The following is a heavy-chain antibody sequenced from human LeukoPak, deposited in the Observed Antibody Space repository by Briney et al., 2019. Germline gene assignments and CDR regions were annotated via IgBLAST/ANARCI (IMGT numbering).Heavy chain of an antibody. CDR2: INHSGST. CDR1: GDSISSGTFY. V-gene: IGHV4-39*07. CDR3: ARSHDYDFWSGYPANYYYMDV. Sequence: SETLSLTCTVSGDSISSGTFYWGWVRQPPGKGLEWIGEINHSGSTNYNPSLKSRVTISVDTSKNQFSLKLSSVTAADTAVYYCARSHDYDFWSGYPANYYYMDVWGKGTTVTVSS. J-gene: IGHJ6*03. D-gene: IGHD3-3*01.